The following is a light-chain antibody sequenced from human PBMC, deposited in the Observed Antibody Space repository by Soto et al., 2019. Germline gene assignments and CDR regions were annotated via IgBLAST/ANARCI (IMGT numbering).Light chain of an antibody. J-gene: IGKJ2*01. CDR2: AVS. V-gene: IGKV1-6*01. CDR1: QGIGND. CDR3: LQDDEIPYT. Sequence: AIQMTQSPSSLSVSVGDRVTITCRASQGIGNDLSWYQQKAGKAPKLLIYAVSSLQSGVPSRFRGSGSGTDFTLTISSLQPEDSANYYCLQDDEIPYTFGQGTKVEIK.